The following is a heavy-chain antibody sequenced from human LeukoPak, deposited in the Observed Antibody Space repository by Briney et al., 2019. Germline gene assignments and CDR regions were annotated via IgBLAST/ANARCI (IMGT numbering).Heavy chain of an antibody. CDR3: ARDLIFERGSYYYDSSAPLRFDP. CDR2: ISWNSGNI. J-gene: IGHJ5*02. CDR1: GFTFDAYA. D-gene: IGHD3-22*01. Sequence: PGRSLRLSCAASGFTFDAYAMHWVRQAPGKGLEWVSGISWNSGNIGYADSVKGRFTISRDNAKNSLYLQMNSLRAEDTAVYYFARDLIFERGSYYYDSSAPLRFDPWGQGTLVTVSS. V-gene: IGHV3-9*01.